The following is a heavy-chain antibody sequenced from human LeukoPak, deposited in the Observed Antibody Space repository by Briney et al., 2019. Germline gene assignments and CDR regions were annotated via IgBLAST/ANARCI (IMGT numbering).Heavy chain of an antibody. CDR3: ARGPILRFLEWSDWYFDL. CDR2: IYHSGST. V-gene: IGHV4-38-2*01. CDR1: GYSISSGYY. J-gene: IGHJ2*01. D-gene: IGHD3-3*01. Sequence: PSETLSLTCAVSGYSISSGYYWGWIRQPPGKGLEWIGSIYHSGSTYYNPSLKSRVTISVDTFKNQFSLKLSSVTAADTAVYYCARGPILRFLEWSDWYFDLWGRSTLVTVSS.